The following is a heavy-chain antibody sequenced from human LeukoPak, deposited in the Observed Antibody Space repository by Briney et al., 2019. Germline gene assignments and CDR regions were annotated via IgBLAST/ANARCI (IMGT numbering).Heavy chain of an antibody. CDR2: ISHSGNP. CDR1: GGSISGGKW. Sequence: SGTLSLTCAVSGGSISGGKWWSWVRQPPGKGLEWIGEISHSGNPNYNPSLKSRLTISVDKAKNQFSLKLSSVTAADTAVYYCARTGSYHNWFDPWGQGTLVTVSS. J-gene: IGHJ5*02. V-gene: IGHV4-4*02. D-gene: IGHD1-26*01. CDR3: ARTGSYHNWFDP.